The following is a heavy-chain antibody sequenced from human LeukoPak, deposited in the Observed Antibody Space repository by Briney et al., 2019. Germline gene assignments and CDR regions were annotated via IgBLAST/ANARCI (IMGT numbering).Heavy chain of an antibody. CDR3: ARRVTTVVTPWFDP. V-gene: IGHV4-39*01. D-gene: IGHD4-17*01. J-gene: IGHJ5*02. CDR1: GGSISSSSYY. CDR2: IYYSGTS. Sequence: SETLSLTCTVSGGSISSSSYYWGWIRQPPGQGLEWIGSIYYSGTSYYNPSLKRRVTMSVYTYKNQFSLKLSSVTAADTAVYYCARRVTTVVTPWFDPWGQGTLVTVSS.